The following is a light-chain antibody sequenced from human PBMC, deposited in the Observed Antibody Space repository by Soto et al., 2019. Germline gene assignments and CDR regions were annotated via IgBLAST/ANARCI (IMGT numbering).Light chain of an antibody. CDR1: SSDVDDYNY. CDR2: DVS. J-gene: IGLJ2*01. CDR3: TSYTSTSTVV. Sequence: QSVLTQPASVSGSPGQSITIPCTGTSSDVDDYNYVSCYQQHPGKAPKLMVSDVSNRPSGVSNRFSGSKSGNTASLTISGLQAEDEADYYFTSYTSTSTVVFGGGTQLTVL. V-gene: IGLV2-14*01.